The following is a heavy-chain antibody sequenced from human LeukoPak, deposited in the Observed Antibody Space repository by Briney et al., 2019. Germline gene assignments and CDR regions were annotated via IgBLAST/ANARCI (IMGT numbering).Heavy chain of an antibody. V-gene: IGHV3-11*04. CDR1: EFTFSDYY. Sequence: PGGSLRLSCAASEFTFSDYYMSWVRQAPGKGLEWVSYMSSTSSTKYYADSVKGRFTISRDNAKSSLYLQMNSLRADDTAVYYCARCGDGLPCDFDYWGQGTLVTVSS. D-gene: IGHD3-10*01. J-gene: IGHJ4*02. CDR3: ARCGDGLPCDFDY. CDR2: MSSTSSTK.